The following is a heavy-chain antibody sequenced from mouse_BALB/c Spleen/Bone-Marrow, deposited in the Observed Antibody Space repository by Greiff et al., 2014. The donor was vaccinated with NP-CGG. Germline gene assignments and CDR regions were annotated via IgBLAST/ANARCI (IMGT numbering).Heavy chain of an antibody. CDR2: INPSNGGT. CDR1: GYTFTSYY. Sequence: QVQLQQPGAELVKPGASVKLSCKASGYTFTSYYMYWVKQRPGQGLEWFGEINPSNGGTNFNEKFKNKATLTVDKSSSTAYMQLSSLTSEDSAVYYCSRGRRDALDYWGQGTSVTLSS. CDR3: SRGRRDALDY. J-gene: IGHJ4*01. V-gene: IGHV1S81*02.